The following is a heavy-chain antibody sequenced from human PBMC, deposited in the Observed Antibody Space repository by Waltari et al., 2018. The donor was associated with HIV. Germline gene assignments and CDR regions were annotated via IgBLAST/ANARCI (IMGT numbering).Heavy chain of an antibody. CDR3: ARHALRVGAAYWNFDL. Sequence: HLHLQEPGTGLVKTSETMSLTRTVSAGSISTRNYFWAWLRQTPGKGLEWIGSIYYCGSTYYNPSLKSRITISVDTSKSQFSLKLSTVTTANTAVFYCARHALRVGAAYWNFDLWGRGTLVTVSS. CDR1: AGSISTRNYF. J-gene: IGHJ2*01. CDR2: IYYCGST. V-gene: IGHV4-39*01. D-gene: IGHD1-26*01.